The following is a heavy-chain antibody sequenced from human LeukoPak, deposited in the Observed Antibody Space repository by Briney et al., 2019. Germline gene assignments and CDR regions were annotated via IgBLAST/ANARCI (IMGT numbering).Heavy chain of an antibody. D-gene: IGHD3-22*01. CDR3: ARESSAVAHTMMRDWLDP. J-gene: IGHJ5*02. CDR2: INHSGRT. Sequence: PSETLSLTCDVSGYSINFGHLWGWIRQPPGKGLEWIASINHSGRTYYTPSLKSRVTISVDTLRNQFSLKVTSVTAEDTAMYFCARESSAVAHTMMRDWLDPWGQGTLVTVSS. V-gene: IGHV4-38-2*02. CDR1: GYSINFGHL.